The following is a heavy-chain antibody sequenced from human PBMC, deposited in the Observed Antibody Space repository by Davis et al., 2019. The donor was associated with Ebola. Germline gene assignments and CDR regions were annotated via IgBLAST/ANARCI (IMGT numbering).Heavy chain of an antibody. CDR1: GFTFSSYG. CDR3: ASRYCSSTSCPDNWFDP. D-gene: IGHD2-2*01. V-gene: IGHV3-30*03. Sequence: PGGSLRLSCAASGFTFSSYGMHWVRQAPGKGLEWVAVISYDGSNKYYADSVKGRFTISRDNSKNTLYLQMNSLRAEDTAVYYCASRYCSSTSCPDNWFDPWGQGTLVTVSS. CDR2: ISYDGSNK. J-gene: IGHJ5*02.